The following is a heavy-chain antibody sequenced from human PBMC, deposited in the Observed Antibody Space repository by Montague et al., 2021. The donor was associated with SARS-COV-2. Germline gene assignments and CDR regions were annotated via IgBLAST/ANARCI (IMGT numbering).Heavy chain of an antibody. Sequence: SLRLSCADSEFVSSGFAMNWVRQPPGKGLEWISHISIDGTAQYYADSVEGRFSISRDNAASTLSLQMHSLTGEDTAVYYCLRDHRWHFDIWGRGTLVTVSS. J-gene: IGHJ2*01. CDR1: EFVSSGFA. V-gene: IGHV3-48*03. CDR2: ISIDGTAQ. CDR3: LRDHRWHFDI.